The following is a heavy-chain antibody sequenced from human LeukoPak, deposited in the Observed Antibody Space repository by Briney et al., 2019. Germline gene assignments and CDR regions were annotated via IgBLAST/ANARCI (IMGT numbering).Heavy chain of an antibody. CDR1: GFTFSSYW. D-gene: IGHD1-26*01. J-gene: IGHJ6*03. Sequence: GGSLRLSCAASGFTFSSYWMSWVRQAPGKGLEWVADIKQDGSEKYYVDSVKGRFTISRDNAKNSLYLQMNSLRAEDTAVYYCARVGGSYYGNYYYYMDVWGKGTTVTVSS. V-gene: IGHV3-7*01. CDR3: ARVGGSYYGNYYYYMDV. CDR2: IKQDGSEK.